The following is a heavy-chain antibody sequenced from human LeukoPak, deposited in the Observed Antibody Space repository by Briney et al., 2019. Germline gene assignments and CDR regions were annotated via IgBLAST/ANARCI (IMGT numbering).Heavy chain of an antibody. CDR1: GFTFSSYC. Sequence: GGSLRLSCAASGFTFSSYCMSWVRQAPGKGLEWVSAISHSGGTTYYADSVKGRFTISRDNSKNTLYLQMNSLRAEDTAVYYCAKIRSVYCSGGSCVEFDYWGQGTLVTVSS. CDR3: AKIRSVYCSGGSCVEFDY. D-gene: IGHD2-15*01. J-gene: IGHJ4*02. CDR2: ISHSGGTT. V-gene: IGHV3-23*01.